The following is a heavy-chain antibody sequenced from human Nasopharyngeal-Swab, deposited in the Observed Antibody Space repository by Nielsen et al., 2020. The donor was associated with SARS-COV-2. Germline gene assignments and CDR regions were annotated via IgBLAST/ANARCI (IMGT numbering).Heavy chain of an antibody. CDR1: GGSICSYY. J-gene: IGHJ3*02. V-gene: IGHV4-59*01. CDR3: ARLAGRTAFDI. Sequence: SETLSLTCTVSGGSICSYYWSWIRQPPGKGLEWIGYIYYSGSTNYNPSLKSRVTISVGTSKNQFSLKLSSVTAADTAVYYCARLAGRTAFDIWGQGTMVTVSS. D-gene: IGHD6-13*01. CDR2: IYYSGST.